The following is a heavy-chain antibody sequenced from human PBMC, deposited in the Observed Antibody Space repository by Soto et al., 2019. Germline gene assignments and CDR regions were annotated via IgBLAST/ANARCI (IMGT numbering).Heavy chain of an antibody. Sequence: SETLSLTCAVSGGSISSGGYSWSWIRQPPGKCLEWIWYICRSGSTYYNPSLNSRFTISVYSSKNQFSLKLSSVTAAYTAVYYCARVPDRWGQGTLVTVSA. CDR2: ICRSGST. J-gene: IGHJ5*02. CDR3: ARVPDR. V-gene: IGHV4-30-2*01. D-gene: IGHD2-2*01. CDR1: GGSISSGGYS.